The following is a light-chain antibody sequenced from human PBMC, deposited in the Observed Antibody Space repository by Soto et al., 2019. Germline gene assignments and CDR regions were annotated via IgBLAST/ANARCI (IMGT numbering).Light chain of an antibody. Sequence: DIQMTQSPSSLSASVGDRVTITCRARQSISSYLNWYQQKPGKAPNLLIYATSSLQSGVPSRFSGGGSETDFTLTISSLQPEDFATYYCQQSYSSPPTFGQGTKVEIK. CDR3: QQSYSSPPT. V-gene: IGKV1-39*01. CDR2: ATS. CDR1: QSISSY. J-gene: IGKJ1*01.